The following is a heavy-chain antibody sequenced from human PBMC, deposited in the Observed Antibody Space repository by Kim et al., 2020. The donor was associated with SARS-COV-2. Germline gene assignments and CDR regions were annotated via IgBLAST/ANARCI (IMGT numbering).Heavy chain of an antibody. CDR1: GLNFRTHA. CDR3: ATVTMKRGLRWFDA. Sequence: GGSLRLSCAVSGLNFRTHAMSWVRQAPGKGLEWVAAISDTISGTSYAESVRGRATISRDSSKNTVFLQMDTLTAEDSAINYCATVTMKRGLRWFDAWGEG. J-gene: IGHJ5*02. D-gene: IGHD3-22*01. CDR2: ISDTISGT. V-gene: IGHV3-23*01.